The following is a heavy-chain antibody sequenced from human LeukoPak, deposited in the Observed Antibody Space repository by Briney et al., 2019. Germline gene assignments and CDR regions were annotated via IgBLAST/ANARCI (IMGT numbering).Heavy chain of an antibody. J-gene: IGHJ4*02. CDR3: ARTYSSSSGAFDY. V-gene: IGHV4-31*03. Sequence: SETLSLTCTVSGGSISSGGYYWSWIRQHPGTGLEWIGYIYYSGSTYYNPSLKSRVTISVDTSKNQFSLKLSSVTAADTAVYYCARTYSSSSGAFDYWGQGTLVTVSS. CDR2: IYYSGST. CDR1: GGSISSGGYY. D-gene: IGHD6-6*01.